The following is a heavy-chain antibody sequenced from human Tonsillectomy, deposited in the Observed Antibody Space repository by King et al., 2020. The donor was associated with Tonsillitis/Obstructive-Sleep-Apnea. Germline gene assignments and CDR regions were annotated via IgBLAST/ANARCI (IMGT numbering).Heavy chain of an antibody. V-gene: IGHV4-59*08. CDR2: IYYSGNT. Sequence: MQLQESGPGLVKPSETLSLTCTVSGGSISSDYWSWIRQPPGKGLEWIGYIYYSGNTNYNPSLKSRVTLSVDTSKNQLSLKLSSVTAADTAVYYCARQVWGYYDSCGYYYDGCFDYWGQGTLVTVSS. CDR1: GGSISSDY. J-gene: IGHJ4*02. CDR3: ARQVWGYYDSCGYYYDGCFDY. D-gene: IGHD3-22*01.